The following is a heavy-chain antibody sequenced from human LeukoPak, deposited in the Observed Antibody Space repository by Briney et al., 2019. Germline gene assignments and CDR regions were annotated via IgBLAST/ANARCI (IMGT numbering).Heavy chain of an antibody. D-gene: IGHD1-26*01. J-gene: IGHJ4*02. CDR3: ARGPLRIVGATHFDY. V-gene: IGHV3-64*01. CDR2: ISSNGGST. Sequence: GESLRLSCAASGFTFSTYWMSWVRQAPGKGLEYVSAISSNGGSTYYANSVKGRFTISRDNSKNTLYLQMGSLRAEDMAVYYCARGPLRIVGATHFDYWGQGTLVTVSS. CDR1: GFTFSTYW.